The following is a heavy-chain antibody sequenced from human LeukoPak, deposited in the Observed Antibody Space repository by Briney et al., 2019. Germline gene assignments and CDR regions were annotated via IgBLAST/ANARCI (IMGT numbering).Heavy chain of an antibody. CDR3: ARGFMVRGVKWFDP. V-gene: IGHV4-59*10. Sequence: SETPSLTCAVYGGSFSGYYWSWIRQPAGKGPEWIGRIYTSGSTNYNPSLKSRVTMSVDTSKNQFSLKLSSVTAADTAVYYCARGFMVRGVKWFDPWGQGTLVTVSS. D-gene: IGHD3-10*01. CDR2: IYTSGST. J-gene: IGHJ5*02. CDR1: GGSFSGYY.